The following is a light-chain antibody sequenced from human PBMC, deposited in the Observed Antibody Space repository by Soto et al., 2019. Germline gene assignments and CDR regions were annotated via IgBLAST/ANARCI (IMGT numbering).Light chain of an antibody. CDR1: QRISNY. CDR3: QRYNSAPLT. CDR2: AAS. J-gene: IGKJ4*01. Sequence: DIQMTQSPSSLSASVGDRVTITCRASQRISNYLAWYQQKPGKVPNILIYAASTLQSGVPSRFSGSGSGTDFTLTISSLQPEDVATYYCQRYNSAPLTFGGGTKVEIK. V-gene: IGKV1-27*01.